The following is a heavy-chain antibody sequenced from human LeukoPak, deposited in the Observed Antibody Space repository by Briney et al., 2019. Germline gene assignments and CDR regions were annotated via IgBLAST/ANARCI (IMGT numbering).Heavy chain of an antibody. Sequence: PGGSLRLSCAASGFTFSITAMSWVRQAPGKGLEWVSIISGSGGSTYYADSVKGRFTISRDNSKNTLYLQMNSLRAEDTAVYYCAKDNVGAIDYWGQGTLVTVSS. J-gene: IGHJ4*02. CDR1: GFTFSITA. CDR2: ISGSGGST. V-gene: IGHV3-23*01. D-gene: IGHD1-26*01. CDR3: AKDNVGAIDY.